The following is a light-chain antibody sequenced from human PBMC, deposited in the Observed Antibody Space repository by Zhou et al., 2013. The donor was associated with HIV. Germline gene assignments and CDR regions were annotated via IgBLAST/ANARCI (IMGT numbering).Light chain of an antibody. V-gene: IGKV1-5*03. Sequence: DIQMTQSPSTLSASVGDRVTITCRASESLNNWLAWYQQKPGKAPKLLIHRASSLETDVPSRFSGSGSGTEFTLTISGLQPDDFATYYCQQYDSYPWTFGQGTRVEIK. J-gene: IGKJ1*01. CDR1: ESLNNW. CDR2: RAS. CDR3: QQYDSYPWT.